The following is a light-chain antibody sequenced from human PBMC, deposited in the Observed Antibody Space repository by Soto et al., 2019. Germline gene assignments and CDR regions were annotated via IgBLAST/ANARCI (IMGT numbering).Light chain of an antibody. Sequence: QSVLTQPRSVSGSPGQSVTISCTGTGSDVDNYNYVSWYQQHPGKAPNLMIYDVTKRPSGVPDRISGSKSGNTASLTISGLQAEDEADYYCCSYAGSYTYVFGTGTKLTV. CDR1: GSDVDNYNY. V-gene: IGLV2-11*01. CDR2: DVT. J-gene: IGLJ1*01. CDR3: CSYAGSYTYV.